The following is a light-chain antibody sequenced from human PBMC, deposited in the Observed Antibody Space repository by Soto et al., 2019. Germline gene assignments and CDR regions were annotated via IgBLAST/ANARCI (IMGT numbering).Light chain of an antibody. V-gene: IGKV3D-20*02. CDR1: QSVSSGY. CDR2: GAS. Sequence: ETVLTQSSGTLSLSPGERATLSCGAGQSVSSGYLAWYQQTPGQAPRLLIYGASSRAPGIPDSFSGSGSGTEFTLTISRLEHEDSAIYYCQQRNIWHPVTFGQGTRLEIK. J-gene: IGKJ5*01. CDR3: QQRNIWHPVT.